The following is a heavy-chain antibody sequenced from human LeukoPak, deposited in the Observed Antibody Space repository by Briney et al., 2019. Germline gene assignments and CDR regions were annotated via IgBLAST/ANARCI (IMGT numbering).Heavy chain of an antibody. CDR1: GFTFDDYG. CDR3: ARGTSPRNP. CDR2: INHSGST. J-gene: IGHJ5*02. Sequence: GSLRLSCAASGFTFDDYGMSWIRQPPGKGLEWIGEINHSGSTNYNPSLKSRVTISVDTSKNQFSLKLSSVTAADTAVYYCARGTSPRNPWGQGTLVTVSS. D-gene: IGHD1-14*01. V-gene: IGHV4-34*01.